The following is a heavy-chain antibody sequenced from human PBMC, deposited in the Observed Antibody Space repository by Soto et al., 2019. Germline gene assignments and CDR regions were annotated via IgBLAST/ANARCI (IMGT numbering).Heavy chain of an antibody. V-gene: IGHV4-61*08. CDR1: GGSISSGGYY. CDR2: IYYSGLT. CDR3: VRTPTSPRRFDS. D-gene: IGHD2-15*01. J-gene: IGHJ5*01. Sequence: SETLSLTCTVSGGSISSGGYYWSWIRQHPGKGLEWIGYIYYSGLTNYSPSLKSRVAISIDTSKNQFSLILSSVTAADTAVYYCVRTPTSPRRFDSWGQGTLVTVSS.